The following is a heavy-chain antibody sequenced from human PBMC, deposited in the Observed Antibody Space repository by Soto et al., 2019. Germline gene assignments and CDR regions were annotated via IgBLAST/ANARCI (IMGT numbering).Heavy chain of an antibody. CDR2: IDPSDSYT. CDR3: ARQGRELWSRRGAFEI. V-gene: IGHV5-10-1*01. CDR1: GYSFTSYW. Sequence: GESLKISCTVSGYSFTSYWISWVRQMPGKGLEWMGRIDPSDSYTNYSPSFQGHVTISADKSISTAYLQWSSLKASDTAMYYCARQGRELWSRRGAFEIWGQGTMVTVSS. D-gene: IGHD5-18*01. J-gene: IGHJ3*02.